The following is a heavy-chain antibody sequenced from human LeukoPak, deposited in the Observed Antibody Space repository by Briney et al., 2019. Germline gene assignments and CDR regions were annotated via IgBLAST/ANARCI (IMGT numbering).Heavy chain of an antibody. V-gene: IGHV4-59*08. CDR2: IYYSGST. CDR3: ARAYDTGAFDI. CDR1: DGSITNDD. J-gene: IGHJ3*02. D-gene: IGHD3-22*01. Sequence: SETLSLTCTVSDGSITNDDWSWVRQPPGKGLEWIGYIYYSGSTNYNPSLKSRVTISVDTSKNQFSLKLSSVTAADTAVYYCARAYDTGAFDIWGQGTMVTVSS.